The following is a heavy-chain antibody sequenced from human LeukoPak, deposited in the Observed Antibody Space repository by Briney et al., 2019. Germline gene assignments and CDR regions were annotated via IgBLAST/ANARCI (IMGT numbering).Heavy chain of an antibody. D-gene: IGHD1-26*01. Sequence: SETLSLTCAVYGGSFSGYYWSWIRQPPGKGLEWIGEINHSGSTNYNPSLKSRVTISVDTSKNQFSLKLSSVTAADTAVYYCARDGVSYSEFDYWGQGTLVTVSS. CDR2: INHSGST. J-gene: IGHJ4*02. V-gene: IGHV4-34*01. CDR3: ARDGVSYSEFDY. CDR1: GGSFSGYY.